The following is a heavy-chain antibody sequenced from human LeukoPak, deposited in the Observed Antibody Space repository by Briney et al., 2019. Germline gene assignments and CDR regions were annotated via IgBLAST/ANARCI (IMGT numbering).Heavy chain of an antibody. J-gene: IGHJ5*02. CDR3: ARDLVTGYGDYDNWFDP. Sequence: AGGSLRLSCAASGFTFSSYWMSWVRQAPGKGLEWVANIKQDGSEKYYVDSVKGRFTISRDNAKNSLYLQMNSLRAEDTAVYYCARDLVTGYGDYDNWFDPWGQGTLVTVSS. CDR1: GFTFSSYW. V-gene: IGHV3-7*01. D-gene: IGHD4-17*01. CDR2: IKQDGSEK.